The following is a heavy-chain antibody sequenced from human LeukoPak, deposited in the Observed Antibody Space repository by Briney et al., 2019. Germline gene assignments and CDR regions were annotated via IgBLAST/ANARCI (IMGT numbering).Heavy chain of an antibody. D-gene: IGHD1-7*01. V-gene: IGHV4-34*01. CDR1: GGSFGGYY. Sequence: SETLSLTCAVYGGSFGGYYWSWIRQPPGKGLEWIGEINHSGSTNYNPSLKSRVTISVDTSKNQFSLKLSSVTAADTAVYYCARGSWYNWNSLDYWGQGTLVTVSS. CDR3: ARGSWYNWNSLDY. J-gene: IGHJ4*02. CDR2: INHSGST.